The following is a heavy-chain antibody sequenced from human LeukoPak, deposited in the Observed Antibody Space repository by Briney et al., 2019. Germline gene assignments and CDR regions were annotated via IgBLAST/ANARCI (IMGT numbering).Heavy chain of an antibody. CDR3: ARAFREYSSSIRFDY. V-gene: IGHV3-66*02. CDR2: IYSGGST. J-gene: IGHJ4*02. Sequence: SGGSLRLSCAASGFTASSNYMSWVRQAPGKGLEWVSVIYSGGSTYYADSVKGRFTISRDNSKNTLYLQMNSLRAEDTAVYYCARAFREYSSSIRFDYWGQGTLVTVSS. CDR1: GFTASSNY. D-gene: IGHD6-13*01.